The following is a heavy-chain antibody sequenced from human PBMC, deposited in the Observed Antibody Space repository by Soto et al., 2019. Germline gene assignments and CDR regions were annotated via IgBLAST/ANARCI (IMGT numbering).Heavy chain of an antibody. V-gene: IGHV4-34*01. D-gene: IGHD2-15*01. Sequence: SETLSLTCAVYGGSFSGYYWSWISQTPGKGLEWIGEINHSGSTNYNPSLKSRVTISVETSKNQFSLKLSSVTAADTAVYYCARGPRYCSGGSCYYYYYMDVWGKGTTVTVSS. J-gene: IGHJ6*03. CDR3: ARGPRYCSGGSCYYYYYMDV. CDR1: GGSFSGYY. CDR2: INHSGST.